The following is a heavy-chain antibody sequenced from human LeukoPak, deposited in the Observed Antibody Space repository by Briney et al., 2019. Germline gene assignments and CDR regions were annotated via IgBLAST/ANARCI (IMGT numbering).Heavy chain of an antibody. J-gene: IGHJ4*02. CDR1: GFTFSDYY. V-gene: IGHV3-11*01. D-gene: IGHD6-19*01. Sequence: PGGSLRLSCAASGFTFSDYYMTWIRQAPGKGLEWVSYINSSGSTTHYADSVKGRFTISRDNAKNSLYVQMNNLRAEDTAVYYCARVPRSGGSIDYWGQGTLVTVSS. CDR2: INSSGSTT. CDR3: ARVPRSGGSIDY.